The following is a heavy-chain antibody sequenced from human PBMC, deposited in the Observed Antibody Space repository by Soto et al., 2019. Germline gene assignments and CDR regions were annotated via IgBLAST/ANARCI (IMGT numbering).Heavy chain of an antibody. J-gene: IGHJ2*01. Sequence: VQLMESGGGVVQPGGSLRLSYVTSGFTFSSYSMNWVRQAPGKGLEWVSSISSSSTYIYYADSLKGRFTISRDSAKNSLYLQMNSLRAEDTAVYYCARLLEGDYWYFDLWGRGTLVTVSS. CDR3: ARLLEGDYWYFDL. CDR1: GFTFSSYS. V-gene: IGHV3-21*02. D-gene: IGHD1-1*01. CDR2: ISSSSTYI.